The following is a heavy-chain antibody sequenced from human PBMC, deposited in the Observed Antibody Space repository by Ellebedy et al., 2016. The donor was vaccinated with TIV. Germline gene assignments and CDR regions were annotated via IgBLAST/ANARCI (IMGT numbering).Heavy chain of an antibody. CDR1: GGSFSGYY. CDR3: ARLRGYYYGSGSLGYYFDY. J-gene: IGHJ4*02. Sequence: SETLSLXXAVYGGSFSGYYWSWIRQPPGKGLEWIGEINHSGSTNYNPSLKSRVTISVDTSKNQFSLKLSSVTAADTAVYYCARLRGYYYGSGSLGYYFDYWGQGTLVTVSS. CDR2: INHSGST. V-gene: IGHV4-34*01. D-gene: IGHD3-10*01.